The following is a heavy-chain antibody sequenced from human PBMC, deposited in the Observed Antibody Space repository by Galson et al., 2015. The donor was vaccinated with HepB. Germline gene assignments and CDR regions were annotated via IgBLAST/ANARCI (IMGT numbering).Heavy chain of an antibody. Sequence: SLRLSCAASGFTVSSNYMTWVRQAPGKGLEWVSIIYGDGRTYYADSVKGRFTISRDNSKNTVYLQMGSLGAEDAAVYYCARVPGEGYWGQGTLVTVSS. CDR3: ARVPGEGY. J-gene: IGHJ4*02. V-gene: IGHV3-53*01. D-gene: IGHD3-10*01. CDR2: IYGDGRT. CDR1: GFTVSSNY.